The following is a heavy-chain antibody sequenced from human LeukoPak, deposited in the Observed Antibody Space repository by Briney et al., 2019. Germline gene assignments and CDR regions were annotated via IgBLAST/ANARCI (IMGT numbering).Heavy chain of an antibody. CDR3: ARASSGWGASWFDP. CDR1: GGSISSSSYY. CDR2: LYYSGST. D-gene: IGHD6-19*01. V-gene: IGHV4-39*07. Sequence: SETLSLTCTVSGGSISSSSYYWGWIRQPPGKGLEWIGSLYYSGSTNYNPSLKSRVTISVDTSKNQFSLKLSSVTAADTAVYYCARASSGWGASWFDPWGQGTLVTVSS. J-gene: IGHJ5*02.